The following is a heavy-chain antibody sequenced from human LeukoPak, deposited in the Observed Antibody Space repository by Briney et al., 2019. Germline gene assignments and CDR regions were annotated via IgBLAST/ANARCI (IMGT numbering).Heavy chain of an antibody. CDR2: ISSSSSYK. D-gene: IGHD3-22*01. J-gene: IGHJ4*02. V-gene: IGHV3-21*01. CDR1: GFTFSSYS. Sequence: GGSLRLSCAASGFTFSSYSMNWVRQAPGKGLEWVSSISSSSSYKYYADSVKGRFTISRDNAKNSLYLQMNSLRAEDTAVYYCAKIIYDSSGYYFDYWGQGTLVTVSS. CDR3: AKIIYDSSGYYFDY.